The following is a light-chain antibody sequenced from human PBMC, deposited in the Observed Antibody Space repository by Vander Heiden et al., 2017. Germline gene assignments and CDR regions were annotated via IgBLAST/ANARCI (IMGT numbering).Light chain of an antibody. J-gene: IGKJ1*01. CDR1: QSVSSHY. Sequence: EIVLTPSPGTLSLSPGERATLSCRASQSVSSHYLAWYQKKPGQAPRLVMYDASSMATGISDRFSGSGSGTDFTLTITRLEPEDFAVYYCQQNRTFGQGTKVEIK. CDR2: DAS. CDR3: QQNRT. V-gene: IGKV3-20*01.